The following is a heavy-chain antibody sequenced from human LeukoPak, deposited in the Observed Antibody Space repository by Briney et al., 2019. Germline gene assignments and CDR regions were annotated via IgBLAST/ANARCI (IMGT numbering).Heavy chain of an antibody. Sequence: SETLSLTCTVSGGSISSGGYYWSWIRQPPGKGLEWIGYIYHSGSTYYNPSLKSRVTISVDRSKNQFSLKLSSVTAADTAVYYCARDRTYYDFWSGYYAPIWGQGTMVTVSS. D-gene: IGHD3-3*01. CDR3: ARDRTYYDFWSGYYAPI. CDR2: IYHSGST. CDR1: GGSISSGGYY. J-gene: IGHJ3*02. V-gene: IGHV4-30-2*01.